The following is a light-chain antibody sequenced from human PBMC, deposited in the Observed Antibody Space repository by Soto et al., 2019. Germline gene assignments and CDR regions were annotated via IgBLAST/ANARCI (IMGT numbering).Light chain of an antibody. CDR2: DVS. CDR1: SSDIGAYNS. CDR3: ASYSSASIRV. Sequence: QSALTQPASVSASPGQSITISCTGTSSDIGAYNSVSWYQQHPAKAPQLMIYDVSYRPSGISRRLSGSKSGNTASLCISGLQGHDDADFYCASYSSASIRVCGGGTKVTVL. V-gene: IGLV2-14*03. J-gene: IGLJ2*01.